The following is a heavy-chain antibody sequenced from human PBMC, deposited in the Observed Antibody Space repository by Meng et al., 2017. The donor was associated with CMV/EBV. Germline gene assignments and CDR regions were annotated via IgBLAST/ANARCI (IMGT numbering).Heavy chain of an antibody. CDR1: GFTFSSYS. CDR2: ISYDGSKK. V-gene: IGHV3-30-3*01. CDR3: AREVYPYYFDY. J-gene: IGHJ4*02. Sequence: CAASGFTFSSYSMDWVRQAPGKRLEWVAVISYDGSKKYFADSVKGRFTISRDNSKNTLYLQMNSLRAEDTAVYYCAREVYPYYFDYWGQGTLVTVSS.